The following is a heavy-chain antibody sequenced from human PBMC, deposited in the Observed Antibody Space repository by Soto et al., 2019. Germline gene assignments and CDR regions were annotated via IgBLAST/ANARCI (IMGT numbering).Heavy chain of an antibody. D-gene: IGHD3-3*01. CDR2: IYYSGNT. CDR1: GGSISSGGYY. V-gene: IGHV4-31*03. Sequence: SETQSLTCTVSGGSISSGGYYWSWIRQHPGKGLEWIGYIYYSGNTYYNPSLKSRVTISVDTPKNQFSLKLSSVTAADTAVYYCARESITIFGVAAPDFDYWGQGTLVTVSS. CDR3: ARESITIFGVAAPDFDY. J-gene: IGHJ4*02.